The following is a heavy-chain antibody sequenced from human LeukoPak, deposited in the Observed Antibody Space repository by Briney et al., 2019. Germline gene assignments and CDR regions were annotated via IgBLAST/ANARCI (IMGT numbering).Heavy chain of an antibody. D-gene: IGHD2-15*01. Sequence: ASVTVSCKASGYTFTSYDINWVRQATGQGLEWMGWMNPNSGNTGYAQKFQGRVTMTRNTSISTVYMELSSLRSEDTAVYYCARIGIHCSGGSCYSRDDYWGQGTLVTVSS. CDR2: MNPNSGNT. CDR1: GYTFTSYD. V-gene: IGHV1-8*01. CDR3: ARIGIHCSGGSCYSRDDY. J-gene: IGHJ4*02.